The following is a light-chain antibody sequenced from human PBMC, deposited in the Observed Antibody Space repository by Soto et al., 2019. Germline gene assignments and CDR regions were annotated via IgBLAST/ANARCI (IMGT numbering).Light chain of an antibody. Sequence: DIQMTQSPSSLSASVGDRVTITCRASRTINNYLDWYQQRPGKAPNLLIYAASSLQSGVPSRFSGSGYGTAFLLTISNLQPEDFATCYCLQSYSTPWTFGQGTKVEIK. J-gene: IGKJ1*01. V-gene: IGKV1-39*01. CDR2: AAS. CDR1: RTINNY. CDR3: LQSYSTPWT.